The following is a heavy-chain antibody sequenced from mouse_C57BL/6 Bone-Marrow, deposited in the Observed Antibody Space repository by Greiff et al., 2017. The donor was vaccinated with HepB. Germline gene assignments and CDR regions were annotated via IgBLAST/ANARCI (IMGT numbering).Heavy chain of an antibody. V-gene: IGHV1-77*01. CDR1: GYTFTDYY. CDR2: IGPGSGST. J-gene: IGHJ2*01. D-gene: IGHD1-1*01. CDR3: ARDEYYYGSSGAQGYFDY. Sequence: VKLVESGAELVKPGASVKISCKASGYTFTDYYINWVKQRPGQGLEWIGKIGPGSGSTYYNEKFKGKATLTADKSSSTAYMQLSSLTSEDSAVYFCARDEYYYGSSGAQGYFDYWGQGTTLTVSS.